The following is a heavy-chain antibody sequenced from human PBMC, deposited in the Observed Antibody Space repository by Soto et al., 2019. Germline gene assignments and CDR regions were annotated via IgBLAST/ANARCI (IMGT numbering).Heavy chain of an antibody. V-gene: IGHV1-69*13. J-gene: IGHJ6*02. CDR1: GGTFSSYA. Sequence: SVKVSCKASGGTFSSYAISWVRQAPGQGLEWMGGIIPIFGTANYAQKFQGRVTITADESTSTAYMELSSLRSEDTAVYYCATVGGNSDYCYGKDVRAQGTTDIV. D-gene: IGHD1-1*01. CDR2: IIPIFGTA. CDR3: ATVGGNSDYCYGKDV.